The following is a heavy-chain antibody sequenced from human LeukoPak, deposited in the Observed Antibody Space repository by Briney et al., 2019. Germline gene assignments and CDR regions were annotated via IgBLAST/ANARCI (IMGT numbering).Heavy chain of an antibody. D-gene: IGHD2-2*02. CDR1: GSTFSSYA. V-gene: IGHV1-69*13. J-gene: IGHJ3*02. CDR2: IIPIFATA. CDR3: ASPRYCSSTSCYRYAFDI. Sequence: SVHFSCKASGSTFSSYAISWVRQAPEQGLQSMGGIIPIFATANYAQKFQGRVTITADESTSTAYMELSSLTSEDTAVYYCASPRYCSSTSCYRYAFDIWGQGTMVTVSS.